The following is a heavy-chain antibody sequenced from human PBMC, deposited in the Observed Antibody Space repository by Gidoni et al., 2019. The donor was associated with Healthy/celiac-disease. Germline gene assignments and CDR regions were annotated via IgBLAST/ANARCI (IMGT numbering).Heavy chain of an antibody. J-gene: IGHJ6*02. Sequence: QVQLQESGPGLVKPSETLSLTCTVAGGSISRSYWSWIRQPPGKGLEWIGYIYYSGSTNYNPSLKSRVTISVDTSKNQFSLKLSSVTAADTAVYYCARAPSGSYYEGLYYYYGMDVWGQGTTVTVSS. D-gene: IGHD1-26*01. CDR1: GGSISRSY. CDR2: IYYSGST. V-gene: IGHV4-59*01. CDR3: ARAPSGSYYEGLYYYYGMDV.